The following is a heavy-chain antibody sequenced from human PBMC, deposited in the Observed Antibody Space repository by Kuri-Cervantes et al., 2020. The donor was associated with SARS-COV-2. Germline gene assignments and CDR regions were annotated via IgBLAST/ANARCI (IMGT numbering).Heavy chain of an antibody. CDR1: GYTFTGYY. D-gene: IGHD1-26*01. Sequence: ASVKVSCKASGYTFTGYYMHWVRQAPGQGLEWMGWINPNSGGTNYAQKFQGWVTMTRDTSISTAYMELSRLRSDDTAVYYCARDDRGYSSNWFVPWGQGTLVTVSS. J-gene: IGHJ5*02. CDR2: INPNSGGT. CDR3: ARDDRGYSSNWFVP. V-gene: IGHV1-2*04.